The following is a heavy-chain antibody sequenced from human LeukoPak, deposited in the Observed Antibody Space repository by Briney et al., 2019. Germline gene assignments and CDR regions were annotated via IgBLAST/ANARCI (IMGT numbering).Heavy chain of an antibody. J-gene: IGHJ4*02. V-gene: IGHV1-8*01. CDR2: MNPNSGNT. D-gene: IGHD6-13*01. CDR3: ARGVRGAAAGTA. CDR1: GYTFTSYD. Sequence: RASVTVSCKASGYTFTSYDINWVRQATGQGLEWMGWMNPNSGNTGYAQKFQGRVTMTRNTSISTAYMELSSLRSEDTAVYYCARGVRGAAAGTAWGQGTLVTVSS.